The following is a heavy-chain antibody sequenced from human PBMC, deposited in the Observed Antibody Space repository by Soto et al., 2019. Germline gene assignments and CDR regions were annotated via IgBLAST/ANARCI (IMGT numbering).Heavy chain of an antibody. CDR3: TSQYRGVDI. Sequence: EVQLVETGGGLIQPGGSLRLSCAASGFTVSSNYMSWVRQAPGKGLEWVGRIRSKANSYATAYAASVKGRFTISRDDSKNTAYLQMNSLKTEDTAVYYCTSQYRGVDIWGQGTMVTVSS. CDR1: GFTVSSNY. V-gene: IGHV3-73*01. CDR2: IRSKANSYAT. J-gene: IGHJ3*02. D-gene: IGHD2-2*02.